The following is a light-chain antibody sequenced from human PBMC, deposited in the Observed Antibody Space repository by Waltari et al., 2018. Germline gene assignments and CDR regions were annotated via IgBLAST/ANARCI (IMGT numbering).Light chain of an antibody. J-gene: IGKJ2*03. CDR2: EAS. Sequence: EKVPTQSPATLSLSPGEGVTLSCRASQRIATNLAWYQQRPGQAPRLLIYEASTRASGIPARFSGSGSGTEFTLTIDSLQSEDFAVYYCQQYNDWYSFGQGTKLEMK. V-gene: IGKV3-15*01. CDR1: QRIATN. CDR3: QQYNDWYS.